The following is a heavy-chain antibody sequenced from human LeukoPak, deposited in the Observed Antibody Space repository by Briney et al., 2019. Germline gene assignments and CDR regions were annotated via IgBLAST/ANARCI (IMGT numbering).Heavy chain of an antibody. J-gene: IGHJ6*03. CDR1: GGSFSGYY. Sequence: SETLSLTCAVYGGSFSGYYWSWIRQPPGKGLEWIGEINHSGSTNYNPSLKSRVTISVDTSKNQFSLQLNSVTPEDTAVYYCARVKAAAVESNYYYYMDVWGKGTTVTISS. CDR3: ARVKAAAVESNYYYYMDV. CDR2: INHSGST. D-gene: IGHD6-13*01. V-gene: IGHV4-34*01.